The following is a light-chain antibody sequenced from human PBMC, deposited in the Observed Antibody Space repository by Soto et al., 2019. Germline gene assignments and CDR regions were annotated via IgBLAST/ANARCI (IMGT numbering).Light chain of an antibody. J-gene: IGLJ1*01. CDR1: SSDVGGYNY. CDR2: DVS. CDR3: SSYTSSSTLEV. Sequence: QSVLTQPASVSGYPGQSSTISCTGTSSDVGGYNYVSWYQQHPGKAPKLMIYDVSNRPSGVSNRFSCSKSGNTASLTISGLQAEDEADYYCSSYTSSSTLEVFGTGTKLTVL. V-gene: IGLV2-14*01.